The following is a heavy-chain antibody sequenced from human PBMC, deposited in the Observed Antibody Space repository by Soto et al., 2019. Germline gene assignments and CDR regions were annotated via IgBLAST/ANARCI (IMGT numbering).Heavy chain of an antibody. V-gene: IGHV4-61*01. Sequence: SETLSLTCTVSGGSISSSSYYWSWIRQPPGKGLEWIGYIYYSGSTNYNPSLKSRVTISVDTSKNQFSLKLSSVTAADTAVYYCARVFPKYDSSGYSVWPLWYYFDYWGQGTLVTVSS. J-gene: IGHJ4*02. D-gene: IGHD3-22*01. CDR2: IYYSGST. CDR1: GGSISSSSYY. CDR3: ARVFPKYDSSGYSVWPLWYYFDY.